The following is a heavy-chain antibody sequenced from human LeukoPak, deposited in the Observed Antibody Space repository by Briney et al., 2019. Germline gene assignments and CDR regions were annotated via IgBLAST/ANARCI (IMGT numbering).Heavy chain of an antibody. V-gene: IGHV4-4*08. CDR1: GDSLSSHY. CDR2: IYGSGST. CDR3: AKDSNTRYSSSWYPDY. Sequence: PSETLSLTCTVFGDSLSSHYWSWIRQSPGKGLEWIGYIYGSGSTHYDPSLRSRVTISEDTSKNQFSLKLASVTAADTAVYYCAKDSNTRYSSSWYPDYWGQGTLVTVSS. J-gene: IGHJ4*02. D-gene: IGHD6-13*01.